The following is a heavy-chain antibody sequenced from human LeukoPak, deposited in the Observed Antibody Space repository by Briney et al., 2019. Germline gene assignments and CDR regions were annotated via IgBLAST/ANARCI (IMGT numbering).Heavy chain of an antibody. CDR2: ISGNNADA. CDR3: VKDLKAGGILTD. V-gene: IGHV3-9*01. Sequence: PGRSLRLSCAASGFSFDDYAMHWVRQPPGKGLEWVSGISGNNADAGYADSVKGRFTISRDNAKSSLYLQMHSLRADDTAFYYCVKDLKAGGILTDWGQGTLVTVSS. J-gene: IGHJ4*02. D-gene: IGHD3-9*01. CDR1: GFSFDDYA.